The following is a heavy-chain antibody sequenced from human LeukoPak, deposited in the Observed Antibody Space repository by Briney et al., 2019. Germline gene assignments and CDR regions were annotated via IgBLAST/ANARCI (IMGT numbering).Heavy chain of an antibody. CDR3: ARGPDDYSSGWYEFYYYMDV. Sequence: PSETLSLTCAVYGGSFSGYYWSWNRQPPGKGLEWIGEINHSGSTNYNPSLKSRVTISVDTSKNQFSLKLSSVTAADTAVYYCARGPDDYSSGWYEFYYYMDVWGKGTTVAVSS. V-gene: IGHV4-34*01. CDR1: GGSFSGYY. J-gene: IGHJ6*03. CDR2: INHSGST. D-gene: IGHD6-19*01.